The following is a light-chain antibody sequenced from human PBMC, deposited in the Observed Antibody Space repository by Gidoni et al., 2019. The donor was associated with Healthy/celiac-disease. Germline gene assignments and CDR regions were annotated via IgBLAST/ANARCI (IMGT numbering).Light chain of an antibody. CDR1: QDISSY. Sequence: AIRMTQSPSSFSASTGDRVTITCRASQDISSYLAWYQQKPGKAPKLLIYAASTLQSGVPSRFSGRGSGTDFTLTISCLQSEDFATYYCQQYYSYPWTFGQGTKVEIK. J-gene: IGKJ1*01. CDR3: QQYYSYPWT. CDR2: AAS. V-gene: IGKV1-8*01.